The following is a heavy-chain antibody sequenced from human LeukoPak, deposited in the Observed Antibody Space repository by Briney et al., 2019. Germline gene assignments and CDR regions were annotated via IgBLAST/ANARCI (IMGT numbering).Heavy chain of an antibody. V-gene: IGHV4-59*08. CDR1: GGSISGYY. CDR3: ARVERYCSGGSCYIFDY. CDR2: IYYSGST. Sequence: SETLSLTCSVSGGSISGYYWSWIRQPPGKGLEWIGYIYYSGSTNYNPSLKSRVTISVDTSKNQFSLKLSSVTAADTAVYYCARVERYCSGGSCYIFDYWGQGTLVTVSS. J-gene: IGHJ4*02. D-gene: IGHD2-15*01.